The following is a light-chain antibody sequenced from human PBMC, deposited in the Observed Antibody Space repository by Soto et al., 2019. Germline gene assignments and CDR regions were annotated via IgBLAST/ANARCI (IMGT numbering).Light chain of an antibody. V-gene: IGLV2-14*03. J-gene: IGLJ1*01. CDR1: SSDVGGGNV. Sequence: QSVLTQPASVSGSPGQSITISCTGTSSDVGGGNVVSWYQQHPGKAPKLIIYDVSYRPSGVSDRFSASKSDNTASLTISGLQAEDEADYYCNSYTSGVTYVFGTGTKLTVL. CDR3: NSYTSGVTYV. CDR2: DVS.